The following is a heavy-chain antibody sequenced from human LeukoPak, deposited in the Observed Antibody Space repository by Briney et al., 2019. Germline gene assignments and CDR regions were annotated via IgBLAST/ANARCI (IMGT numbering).Heavy chain of an antibody. CDR3: ASGPLQTIPTSKIVVYYYPFDY. D-gene: IGHD3-22*01. J-gene: IGHJ4*02. CDR2: INWNGGST. Sequence: GGSVRLSCAASGFTFDDYGMSWVRQAPGKGLEWVSGINWNGGSTGYADSVKGRFTISRDNAKNSLYLQMNSLRAEDTALYYCASGPLQTIPTSKIVVYYYPFDYWGQGTLVTVSS. CDR1: GFTFDDYG. V-gene: IGHV3-20*04.